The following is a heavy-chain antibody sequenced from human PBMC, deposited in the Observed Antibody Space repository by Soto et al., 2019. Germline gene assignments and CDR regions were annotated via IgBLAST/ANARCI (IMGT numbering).Heavy chain of an antibody. CDR2: IYWDDDK. Sequence: QITLEESGPTLVKPTQTLTLTCTFSGFSLSTSGVGVGWIRQPPGEALEWLTLIYWDDDKRYSPSLKTRLTITKDTSKNQVVLTMTNTDPVDTATYYCARYYFGSGLYFFDYWGQGTLVTVSS. CDR1: GFSLSTSGVG. CDR3: ARYYFGSGLYFFDY. J-gene: IGHJ4*02. D-gene: IGHD3-10*01. V-gene: IGHV2-5*02.